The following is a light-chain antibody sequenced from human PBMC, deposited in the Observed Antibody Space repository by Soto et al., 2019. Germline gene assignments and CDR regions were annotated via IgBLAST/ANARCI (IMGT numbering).Light chain of an antibody. Sequence: QSALPQPASVSGSPGQSITISCTGTSSDVGGYNYVSWYQQHPGKAPKLIISEVSNRPSGVSTRFSGSKSGNTASLTISGLQAEDEADYYCTSYTSTISHVLFGGGTQLTVL. CDR1: SSDVGGYNY. J-gene: IGLJ2*01. CDR2: EVS. CDR3: TSYTSTISHVL. V-gene: IGLV2-14*03.